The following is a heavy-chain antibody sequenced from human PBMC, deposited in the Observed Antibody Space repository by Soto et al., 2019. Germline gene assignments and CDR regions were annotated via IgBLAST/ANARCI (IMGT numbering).Heavy chain of an antibody. D-gene: IGHD3-3*01. J-gene: IGHJ6*02. CDR3: ARDAPPPELRFLEWHNYDYNGMDV. Sequence: QVQVVQSGDEVKETGASVRVSCKTSGYSFTAYGISWVRQAPGQGLEWMGWISCYNGKTKYAQKVQGRVTMTTDTSTSTAYMEGRRLRSDDTAIYYCARDAPPPELRFLEWHNYDYNGMDVWGQGTTVTVSS. V-gene: IGHV1-18*01. CDR2: ISCYNGKT. CDR1: GYSFTAYG.